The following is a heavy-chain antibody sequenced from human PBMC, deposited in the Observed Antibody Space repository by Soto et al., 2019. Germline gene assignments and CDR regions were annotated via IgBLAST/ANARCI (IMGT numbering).Heavy chain of an antibody. Sequence: GASVKFSCKASGYTFTSYAMHWVRQAPGQRLEWMGWINAGNGNTKYSQKFQGRVTITADESTSTAYMELSSLRSEDTAVYYCARAGPGGDYGDYWGQGTLVTVSS. J-gene: IGHJ4*02. CDR1: GYTFTSYA. CDR3: ARAGPGGDYGDY. CDR2: INAGNGNT. D-gene: IGHD3-10*01. V-gene: IGHV1-3*01.